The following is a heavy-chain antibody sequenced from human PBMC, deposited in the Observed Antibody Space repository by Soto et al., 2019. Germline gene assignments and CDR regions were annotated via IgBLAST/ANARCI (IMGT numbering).Heavy chain of an antibody. V-gene: IGHV3-30-3*01. CDR2: ISYDGSNK. CDR1: GFTFSSYA. D-gene: IGHD2-15*01. Sequence: QPGGSLRLSCAASGFTFSSYAMHWVRQAPGKGLEWVAVISYDGSNKYYADSVKGRFTISRDNSKNTLYLQMNSLRAEDAAVYYCARDRARVVVAATPRGDLSPRGHFDPWGQGTLVTVSS. J-gene: IGHJ5*02. CDR3: ARDRARVVVAATPRGDLSPRGHFDP.